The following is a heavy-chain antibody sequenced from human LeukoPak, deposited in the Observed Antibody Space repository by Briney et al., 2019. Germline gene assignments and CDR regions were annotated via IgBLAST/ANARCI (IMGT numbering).Heavy chain of an antibody. CDR2: IYSGGST. CDR3: ARATYYDILPGDY. CDR1: GFTVSSNY. V-gene: IGHV3-53*01. Sequence: GGSLRLSCAASGFTVSSNYMSWVRQAPGKGLEWVSVIYSGGSTYYADSVKGRFTISRDNAKNSLYLQMNSLRAEDTAVYYCARATYYDILPGDYWGQGTLVTVSS. J-gene: IGHJ4*02. D-gene: IGHD3-9*01.